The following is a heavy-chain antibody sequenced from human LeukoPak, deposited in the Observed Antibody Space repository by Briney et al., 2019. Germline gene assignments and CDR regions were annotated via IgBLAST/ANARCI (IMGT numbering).Heavy chain of an antibody. Sequence: GGSLRLSCTASDFTVSNNYMSWIRQAPGKGLEWVSVIYSDGSTYYADSVKGRLTISRDNSKNTLYLQMNSLRAGDTAVYHCARVRSDWALDYWGQGTLVTVSS. CDR2: IYSDGST. CDR3: ARVRSDWALDY. J-gene: IGHJ4*02. V-gene: IGHV3-53*01. CDR1: DFTVSNNY. D-gene: IGHD3-9*01.